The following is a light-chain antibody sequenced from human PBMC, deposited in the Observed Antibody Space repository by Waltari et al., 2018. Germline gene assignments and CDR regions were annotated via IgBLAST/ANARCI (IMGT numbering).Light chain of an antibody. Sequence: QSVLTQPPSESGTPGPRVILSCSGSRANIGGRYVYWYQPLPGAAPKLLINRNTQRPSGVPDRFSGSKSGTSASLAISGLRSEDEGDYFCATWDDTVGGPVFGGGTKLTVL. CDR3: ATWDDTVGGPV. CDR1: RANIGGRY. V-gene: IGLV1-47*01. CDR2: RNT. J-gene: IGLJ2*01.